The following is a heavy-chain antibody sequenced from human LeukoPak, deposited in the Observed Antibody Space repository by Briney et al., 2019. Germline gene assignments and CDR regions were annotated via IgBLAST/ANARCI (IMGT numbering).Heavy chain of an antibody. CDR3: AKEWVRTCFFED. D-gene: IGHD1-26*01. J-gene: IGHJ4*02. CDR1: GFTFSSYG. Sequence: GRSLRLSCAASGFTFSSYGMHWVRQAPGKGLEWVAVISYDGSNKYYADSVKGRFIISRDNSKNMLYLQMNSLRAEDTAVYYCAKEWVRTCFFEDWGQGTLVTVSS. V-gene: IGHV3-30*18. CDR2: ISYDGSNK.